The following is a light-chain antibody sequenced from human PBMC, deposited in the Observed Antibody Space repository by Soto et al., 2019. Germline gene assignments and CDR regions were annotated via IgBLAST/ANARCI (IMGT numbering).Light chain of an antibody. CDR1: QSVSSSY. CDR3: QQYGSSGT. J-gene: IGKJ1*01. CDR2: GAS. V-gene: IGKV3-20*01. Sequence: EVVLTRSPGTLSLSPGERATLSCRASQSVSSSYLAWYQPKPGQAPRLLIYGASNRATGIPDRFSGSGSGTDFTLTISRLEPEDFAVDYCQQYGSSGTFGQGTKVDIK.